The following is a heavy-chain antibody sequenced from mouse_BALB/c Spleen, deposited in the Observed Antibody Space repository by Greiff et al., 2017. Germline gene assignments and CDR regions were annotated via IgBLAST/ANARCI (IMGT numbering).Heavy chain of an antibody. CDR1: GFNIKDTY. Sequence: EVQLQQSGAELVKPGASVKLSCTASGFNIKDTYMHWVKQRPEQGLEWIGRIDPANGNTKYDPKFQGKATITADTSSNTAYLQLSSLTSEDTAVYYCARYWLGGNYAMDYWGQGTSVTVSS. CDR3: ARYWLGGNYAMDY. J-gene: IGHJ4*01. D-gene: IGHD1-1*02. V-gene: IGHV14-3*02. CDR2: IDPANGNT.